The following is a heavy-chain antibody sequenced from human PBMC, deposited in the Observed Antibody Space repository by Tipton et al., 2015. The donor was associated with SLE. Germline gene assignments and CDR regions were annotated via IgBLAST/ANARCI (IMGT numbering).Heavy chain of an antibody. CDR2: IYYSGST. CDR3: ARLSTRGWFDL. V-gene: IGHV4-39*01. D-gene: IGHD2/OR15-2a*01. J-gene: IGHJ2*01. CDR1: GGSISSSSYY. Sequence: TLSLTCTVSGGSISSSSYYWGWIRQPPGKGLEWIGSIYYSGSTYYNPSLKSRVTISVDTSKNQFSLKLSSVTAADTAVYYCARLSTRGWFDLWGRGTLVTVSS.